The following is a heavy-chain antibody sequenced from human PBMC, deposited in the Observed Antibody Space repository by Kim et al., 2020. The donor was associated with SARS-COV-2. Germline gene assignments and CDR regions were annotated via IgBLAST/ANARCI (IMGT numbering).Heavy chain of an antibody. D-gene: IGHD3-10*02. CDR1: GFTLNTYW. CDR2: INTCGSST. CDR3: ARGMFASGFDV. Sequence: GGSLRLSCVASGFTLNTYWINWVRQAPGKGLVWVSRINTCGSSTHYADSVKGRFTMSRDNAENTVILQMHSLRAEDTAVYYCARGMFASGFDVWGQGTTVTISS. V-gene: IGHV3-74*01. J-gene: IGHJ6*02.